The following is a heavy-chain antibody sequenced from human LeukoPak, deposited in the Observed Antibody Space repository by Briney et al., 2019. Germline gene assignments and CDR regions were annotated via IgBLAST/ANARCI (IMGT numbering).Heavy chain of an antibody. CDR3: ARGHYYHSSGFYTPFDY. CDR1: GSTFTSYG. V-gene: IGHV1-18*01. Sequence: ASVKVSCKASGSTFTSYGISWVRQAPGQGLEWMGWISAYNGNTNYEPKLQGRVTMTTDTSTSTAYMELRSLRSDDTAVYYCARGHYYHSSGFYTPFDYWGQGTLVTVSS. CDR2: ISAYNGNT. J-gene: IGHJ4*02. D-gene: IGHD3-22*01.